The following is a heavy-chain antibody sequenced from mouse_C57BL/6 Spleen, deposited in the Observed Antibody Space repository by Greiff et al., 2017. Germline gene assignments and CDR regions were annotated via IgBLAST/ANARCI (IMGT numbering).Heavy chain of an antibody. J-gene: IGHJ3*01. CDR1: GYAFSSYW. V-gene: IGHV1-80*01. CDR2: IYPGDGDT. Sequence: VQLQQSGAELVKPGASVKISCKASGYAFSSYWMNWVKQRPGKGLEWIGQIYPGDGDTNSNGKFKGRATLTADKSSSTAYMQLSSLTSEDSAVYVCARTDYGSSSAWFAYWGQGTLVTVSA. CDR3: ARTDYGSSSAWFAY. D-gene: IGHD1-1*01.